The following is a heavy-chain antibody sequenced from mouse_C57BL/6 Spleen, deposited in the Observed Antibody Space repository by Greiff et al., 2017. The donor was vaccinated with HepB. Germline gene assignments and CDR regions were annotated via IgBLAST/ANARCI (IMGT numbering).Heavy chain of an antibody. V-gene: IGHV1-80*01. CDR2: IYPGDGDT. CDR1: GYAFSSYW. Sequence: QVQLKQSGAELVKPGASVKISCKASGYAFSSYWMNWVKQRPGKGLEWIGQIYPGDGDTNYNGKFKGKATLTADKSSSTAYMQLSSLTSEDSAVYFCAIYYDYDVRCAYWGQGTLVTVSA. J-gene: IGHJ3*01. CDR3: AIYYDYDVRCAY. D-gene: IGHD2-4*01.